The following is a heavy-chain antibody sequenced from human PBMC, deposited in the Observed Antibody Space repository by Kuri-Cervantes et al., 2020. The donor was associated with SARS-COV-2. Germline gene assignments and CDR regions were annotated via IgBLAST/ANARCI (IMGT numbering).Heavy chain of an antibody. Sequence: GESLKISCAASGFTFSRYSMNWVRQAPGEGLEWVGGIKSKTDGGTTDYAAPVKGRFTISRDDSKNTLYLQMNSQRTEDTAVYYCARDRSGSYYGPFGYWGQGTLVTVSS. J-gene: IGHJ4*02. CDR3: ARDRSGSYYGPFGY. V-gene: IGHV3-15*01. CDR2: IKSKTDGGTT. CDR1: GFTFSRYS. D-gene: IGHD1-26*01.